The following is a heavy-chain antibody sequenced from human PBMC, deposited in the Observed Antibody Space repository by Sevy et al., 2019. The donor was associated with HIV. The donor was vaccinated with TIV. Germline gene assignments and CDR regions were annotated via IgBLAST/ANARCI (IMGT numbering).Heavy chain of an antibody. V-gene: IGHV1-46*01. J-gene: IGHJ4*02. CDR2: INPSGGST. Sequence: APVKVSCKASGYTFTSYYMHWVRQAPGQGLEWMGIINPSGGSTSYAQKFQGRVTMTRDTSTSTVYMELSSLRSEDTAVYYCARDADSSGYYYPSDYWGQGTLVTVSS. CDR3: ARDADSSGYYYPSDY. D-gene: IGHD3-22*01. CDR1: GYTFTSYY.